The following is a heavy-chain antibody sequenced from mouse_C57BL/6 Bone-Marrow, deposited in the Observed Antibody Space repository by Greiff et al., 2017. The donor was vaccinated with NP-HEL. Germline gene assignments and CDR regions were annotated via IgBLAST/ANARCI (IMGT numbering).Heavy chain of an antibody. V-gene: IGHV6-6*01. Sequence: EVQLQESGGGLVQPGGSMKLSCAASGFTFSDAWMDWVRQSPEKGLEWVAEIRNKANNHATYYAESVKGRFTISRDDSKSSVYLQMNSLRAEDTGIYYCTRPPLLRYPLYAMDYWGQGTSVTVSS. D-gene: IGHD1-1*01. CDR2: IRNKANNHAT. J-gene: IGHJ4*01. CDR3: TRPPLLRYPLYAMDY. CDR1: GFTFSDAW.